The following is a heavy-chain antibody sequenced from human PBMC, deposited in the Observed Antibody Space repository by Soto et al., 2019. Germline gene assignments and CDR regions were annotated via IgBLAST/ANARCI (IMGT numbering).Heavy chain of an antibody. CDR2: IYYSGSP. Sequence: SETLSLTCTVSVGSISSSSYYWGWIRQPPGKALEWIGSIYYSGSPYHNPSLKSRVTISVDTSKNQFSLKLSSVTAADTAVYYCARPYTSYYYYGMDVWGQGTTVTVSS. CDR3: ARPYTSYYYYGMDV. CDR1: VGSISSSSYY. V-gene: IGHV4-39*01. J-gene: IGHJ6*02. D-gene: IGHD2-2*02.